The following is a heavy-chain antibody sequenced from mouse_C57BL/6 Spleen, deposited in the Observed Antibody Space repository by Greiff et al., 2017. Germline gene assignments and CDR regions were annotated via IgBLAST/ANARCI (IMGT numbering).Heavy chain of an antibody. CDR3: ARRYYYGSSYGYFDV. CDR1: GYTFTSYG. V-gene: IGHV1-81*01. Sequence: VMLVESGAELARPGASVKLSCKASGYTFTSYGISWVKQSTGQGLEWIGEIYPRSGNTYYNEKFKGKATLTADKSSSTAYMELRSLTSEDSAVYFCARRYYYGSSYGYFDVWGTGTTVTVSS. D-gene: IGHD1-1*01. J-gene: IGHJ1*03. CDR2: IYPRSGNT.